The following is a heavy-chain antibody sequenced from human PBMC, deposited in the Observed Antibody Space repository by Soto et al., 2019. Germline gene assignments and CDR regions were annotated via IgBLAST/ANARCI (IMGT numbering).Heavy chain of an antibody. D-gene: IGHD2-8*02. CDR3: AREAPSTGAFDI. CDR2: IFPNGDGR. V-gene: IGHV1-46*01. J-gene: IGHJ3*02. CDR1: GYIFTNFY. Sequence: QVQLGQSGAEVKKPGASVKISCKSSGYIFTNFYMHWVRQAPGQGLEWMGVIFPNGDGRSYAQSFPGRVTMTRDTSTSTDQMELSSLTCEDTAVYFCAREAPSTGAFDIWGQGTMVTVSS.